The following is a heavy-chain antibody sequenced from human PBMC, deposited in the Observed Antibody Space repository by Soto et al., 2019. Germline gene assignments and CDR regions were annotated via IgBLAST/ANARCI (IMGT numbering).Heavy chain of an antibody. CDR2: ISWNSGSI. CDR1: GFTFDDYA. D-gene: IGHD6-19*01. CDR3: AKDSARIAVGIGHAFDI. V-gene: IGHV3-9*01. Sequence: EVQLVESGGGLVQPGRSLRLSCAASGFTFDDYAMHWVRQAPGKGLEWVSGISWNSGSIGYADSVKGRFTISRDNAKNSLYLQMNSLRAEDTALYYCAKDSARIAVGIGHAFDIWGQGTMVTVSS. J-gene: IGHJ3*02.